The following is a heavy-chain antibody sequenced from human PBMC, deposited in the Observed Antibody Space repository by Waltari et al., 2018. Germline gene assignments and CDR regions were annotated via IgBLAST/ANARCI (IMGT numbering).Heavy chain of an antibody. CDR3: ARDQVVVVPAAGYYYYYYMDV. CDR2: IYTSGST. Sequence: QVQLQESGPGLVKPSQTLSLTCTVSGGSISSGSYYWSWIRQPAGKGPEWIGRIYTSGSTNYNPSLKSRVTISVDTSKNQFSLKLSSVTAADTAVYYCARDQVVVVPAAGYYYYYYMDVWGKGTTVTVSS. J-gene: IGHJ6*03. D-gene: IGHD2-2*01. V-gene: IGHV4-61*02. CDR1: GGSISSGSYY.